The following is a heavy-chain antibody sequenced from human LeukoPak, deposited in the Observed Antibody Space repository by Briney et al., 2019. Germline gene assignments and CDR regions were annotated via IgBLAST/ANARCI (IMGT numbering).Heavy chain of an antibody. V-gene: IGHV4-39*07. CDR1: SGSISSGSYY. D-gene: IGHD1-26*01. J-gene: IGHJ3*02. Sequence: PSQTLSLTCTVSSGSISSGSYYWSWIRQPPGKGLEWIGEINHSGSTNYNPSLKSRVTISVDTSKNQFSLKLSSVTAADTAVYYCARDSRGAIRVGATYDAFDIWGQGTMVTVSS. CDR2: INHSGST. CDR3: ARDSRGAIRVGATYDAFDI.